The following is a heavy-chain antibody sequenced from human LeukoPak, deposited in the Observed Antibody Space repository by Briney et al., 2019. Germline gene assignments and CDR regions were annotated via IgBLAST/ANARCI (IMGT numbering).Heavy chain of an antibody. CDR2: IYYSGST. V-gene: IGHV4-39*01. J-gene: IGHJ5*02. Sequence: PSETLSLTCTVSGGSISSSSYYRGWIRQPPGKGLEWIGSIYYSGSTYYNPSLKSRVTISVDTSKNQFSLKLSSVTAADTAVYYCARHYGDYLAPFDPWGQGTLVTVSS. CDR3: ARHYGDYLAPFDP. CDR1: GGSISSSSYY. D-gene: IGHD4-17*01.